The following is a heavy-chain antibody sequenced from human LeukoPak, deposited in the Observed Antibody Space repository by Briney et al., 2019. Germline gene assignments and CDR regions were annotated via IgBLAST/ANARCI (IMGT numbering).Heavy chain of an antibody. Sequence: GGSLRLSCAASGIILSSYWMSWVRQAPGKGLEWVANIKQDGSEKWYVDSVKGRFTISRDNAKTSLFLHMNSLRAEDSAIYYCAAWIAETTQEFNSWGQGTLVTVSS. CDR2: IKQDGSEK. CDR1: GIILSSYW. CDR3: AAWIAETTQEFNS. D-gene: IGHD1-7*01. V-gene: IGHV3-7*01. J-gene: IGHJ4*02.